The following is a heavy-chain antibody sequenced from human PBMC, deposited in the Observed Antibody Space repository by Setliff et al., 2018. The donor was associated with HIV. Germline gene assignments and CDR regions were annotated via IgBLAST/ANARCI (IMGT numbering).Heavy chain of an antibody. CDR2: MNTDGSST. J-gene: IGHJ4*02. D-gene: IGHD3-22*01. CDR3: VRGSGYYYFDN. V-gene: IGHV3-74*01. Sequence: GGSLRLSCAASGFTFSSYWMHWVRQATGKGLVWVFGMNTDGSSTRYADSVKGRFTISRDNAKNRLYLQMNSLSADDTAVYYCVRGSGYYYFDNWGQGALVTVSS. CDR1: GFTFSSYW.